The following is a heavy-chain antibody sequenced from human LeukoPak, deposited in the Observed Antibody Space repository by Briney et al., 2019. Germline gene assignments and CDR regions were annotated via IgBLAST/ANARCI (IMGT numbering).Heavy chain of an antibody. CDR3: ARHYDPPSYYSNYFGY. J-gene: IGHJ4*02. CDR1: GGSISGHY. CDR2: VYSTGST. V-gene: IGHV4-59*08. Sequence: PSETLSLTCTVSGGSISGHYWSWLRQPPGKGLEWIGYVYSTGSTHYNPSLKSRVTMSLDTSKNQFSLQLLSVTAADTAMYYCARHYDPPSYYSNYFGYWGQGTLITVSS. D-gene: IGHD3-22*01.